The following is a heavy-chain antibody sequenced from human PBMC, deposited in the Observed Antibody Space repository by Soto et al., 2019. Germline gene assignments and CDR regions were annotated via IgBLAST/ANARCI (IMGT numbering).Heavy chain of an antibody. V-gene: IGHV1-69*12. CDR3: ARDRGPSSGYYPYWFDP. D-gene: IGHD3-22*01. CDR2: IIPIFSTA. CDR1: GGTFSSYA. J-gene: IGHJ5*02. Sequence: QVQLVQSGAEVKKPGSSVKVSCKASGGTFSSYAITWVRQAPGRGLEWMGGIIPIFSTANYAQKFQGRVTITADESTSTAYMELSSLRSEDTAVYYCARDRGPSSGYYPYWFDPWGQGTLVTVSS.